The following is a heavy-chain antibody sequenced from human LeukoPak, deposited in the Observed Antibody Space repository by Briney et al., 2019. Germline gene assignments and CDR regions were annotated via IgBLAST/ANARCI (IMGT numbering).Heavy chain of an antibody. CDR1: GGTFSSYA. CDR3: AGPRYAYYYDSSGYYDLDY. J-gene: IGHJ4*02. Sequence: SVKVSCKASGGTFSSYAISWVRQAPGQGLEWMGGIIPIFGTANYAQKFQGRVTITTDESTSTAYMELSSLRPEDTAVYYCAGPRYAYYYDSSGYYDLDYWGQGTLVTVSS. V-gene: IGHV1-69*05. D-gene: IGHD3-22*01. CDR2: IIPIFGTA.